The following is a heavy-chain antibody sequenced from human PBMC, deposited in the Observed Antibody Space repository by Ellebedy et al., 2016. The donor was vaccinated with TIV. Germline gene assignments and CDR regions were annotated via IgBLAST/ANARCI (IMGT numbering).Heavy chain of an antibody. Sequence: PGGSLRLSCAASGFTFSNAWMSWVRQAPGKGLEWVGRIKSKTDGGTTDYAAPVKGRFTISRDDSKNTLYLQMNSLKTEDTAVYYCTTDLAVAGIYYYYYGMDVWGQGTTVTVSS. CDR3: TTDLAVAGIYYYYYGMDV. D-gene: IGHD6-19*01. J-gene: IGHJ6*02. V-gene: IGHV3-15*01. CDR2: IKSKTDGGTT. CDR1: GFTFSNAW.